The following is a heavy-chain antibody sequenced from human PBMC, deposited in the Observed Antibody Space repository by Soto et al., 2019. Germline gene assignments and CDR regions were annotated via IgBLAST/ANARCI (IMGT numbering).Heavy chain of an antibody. Sequence: EVQLVESGGSLVQPGGSLTLSCAASGFMFSTYWMAWVRQAPGKGLVWVSRLNTDESTTNYADSVRGRFTISSDNAKNTVYLQMKSLSVEGAAVYYCERSRRSWSPFDAFDVWGQGTMVTVSP. D-gene: IGHD2-8*02. CDR3: ERSRRSWSPFDAFDV. CDR2: LNTDESTT. J-gene: IGHJ3*01. CDR1: GFMFSTYW. V-gene: IGHV3-74*01.